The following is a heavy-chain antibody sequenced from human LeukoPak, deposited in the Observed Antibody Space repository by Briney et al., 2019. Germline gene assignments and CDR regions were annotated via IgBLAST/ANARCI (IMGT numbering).Heavy chain of an antibody. CDR2: INPNSGGT. D-gene: IGHD6-19*01. J-gene: IGHJ5*02. CDR1: GYTFTGYY. CDR3: ARGSTRDSSGWYGPGKWFDP. Sequence: ASVKVSCKASGYTFTGYYIHWVRQAPGQGLEWMGWINPNSGGTNYAQNLQGRVTMTRDTSISTAFLELSSLRSDDTAVYYCARGSTRDSSGWYGPGKWFDPWGQGTLVTVSS. V-gene: IGHV1-2*02.